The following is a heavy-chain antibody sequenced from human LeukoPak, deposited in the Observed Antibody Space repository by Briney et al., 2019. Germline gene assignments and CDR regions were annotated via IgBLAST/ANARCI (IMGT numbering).Heavy chain of an antibody. D-gene: IGHD3-9*01. CDR1: GGSFSGYY. V-gene: IGHV4-34*01. CDR2: INHSGST. J-gene: IGHJ4*02. CDR3: ARGDPYYDILTGYPVQVFDY. Sequence: PSETLSLTCAVYGGSFSGYYWSWIRQPPGKGLEWIGEINHSGSTNYNPSLKSRVTISVDTSKNQFSLKLSSVTAADTAVYYCARGDPYYDILTGYPVQVFDYWGQGTLVTVSS.